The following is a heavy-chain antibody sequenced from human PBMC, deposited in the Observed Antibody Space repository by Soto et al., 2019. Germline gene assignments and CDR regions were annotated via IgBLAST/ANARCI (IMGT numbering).Heavy chain of an antibody. CDR1: GYSFSRYW. CDR3: ARLTTVTTSLVDYYGMAV. V-gene: IGHV5-51*01. D-gene: IGHD4-17*01. CDR2: IYPGDSDT. J-gene: IGHJ6*02. Sequence: GGSLKISRKGSGYSFSRYWVRWVRPMPRERPEWMGIIYPGDSDTRYSPSFQGQVTISADKSISTAYLQWSSLKASDTAMYYCARLTTVTTSLVDYYGMAVWGQGTTVTVSS.